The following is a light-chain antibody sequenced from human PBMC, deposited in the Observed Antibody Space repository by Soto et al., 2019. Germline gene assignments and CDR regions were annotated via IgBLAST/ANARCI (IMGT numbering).Light chain of an antibody. CDR1: QDIRND. V-gene: IGKV1-6*02. CDR2: AAS. Sequence: AIPMTQSPSSLSASVGDRVTITCRASQDIRNDLGWYQQKPGKAPKLLIYAASSLTSGVPSRFSGSGSGTYFTLTISSLQPEDFATYYCLQDYNYGYTFGQGTKLEIK. CDR3: LQDYNYGYT. J-gene: IGKJ2*01.